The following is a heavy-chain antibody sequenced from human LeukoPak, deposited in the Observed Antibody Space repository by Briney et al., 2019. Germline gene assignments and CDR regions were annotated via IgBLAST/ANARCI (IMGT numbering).Heavy chain of an antibody. J-gene: IGHJ5*01. D-gene: IGHD3-10*01. V-gene: IGHV4-59*12. CDR3: AGDMRGSAKVWFDS. Sequence: PSETLSLTCTVSSGSISDYCWNWIRQPPGKGLEWVAYVHYSGTTKYNPSLQSRVTTAVDMSKKEVSLRLDSVTAADTAVYYCAGDMRGSAKVWFDSWGQGVQVIVSS. CDR1: SGSISDYC. CDR2: VHYSGTT.